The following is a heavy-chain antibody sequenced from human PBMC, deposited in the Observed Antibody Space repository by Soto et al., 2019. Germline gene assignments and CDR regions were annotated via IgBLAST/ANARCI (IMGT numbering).Heavy chain of an antibody. Sequence: GGSLRLSCAASGFTVSSNYMGWVRQAPGKGLEWVSVIYSGGSTYYADSVKGRFTISRDNSENTLYLQMNSLRAEDMAVYYCARTCSGGTCSFDYWGQGTLVTVSS. V-gene: IGHV3-66*01. CDR1: GFTVSSNY. CDR3: ARTCSGGTCSFDY. D-gene: IGHD2-15*01. CDR2: IYSGGST. J-gene: IGHJ4*02.